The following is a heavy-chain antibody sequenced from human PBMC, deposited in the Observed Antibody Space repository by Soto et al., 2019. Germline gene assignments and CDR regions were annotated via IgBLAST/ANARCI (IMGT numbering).Heavy chain of an antibody. CDR2: INAGNGNT. CDR1: GYTFTSYA. V-gene: IGHV1-3*01. Sequence: QVQLVQSGAEVKKPGASVKVSCKASGYTFTSYAMHWVRQAPGQRLEGMGWINAGNGNTKYSQKFKGRVTITRATSASTAYMELSSLRSEDTAVYYCAREDDFWSGPANYYYYMDVWGKGTTVTVAS. CDR3: AREDDFWSGPANYYYYMDV. D-gene: IGHD3-3*01. J-gene: IGHJ6*03.